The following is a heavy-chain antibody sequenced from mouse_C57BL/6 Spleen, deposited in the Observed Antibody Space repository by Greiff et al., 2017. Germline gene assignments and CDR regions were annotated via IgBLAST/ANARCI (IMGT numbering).Heavy chain of an antibody. CDR2: IDPSDSYT. CDR3: ERVYYGSSYVGFYYFDY. J-gene: IGHJ2*01. Sequence: QVQLQQPGAELVMPGASVKLSCKASGYTFTSYWMHWVKQRPGQGLEWIGEIDPSDSYTNYNQKFKGKSTLTVDKSSSTAYMQLSSLTSEDSAVYYGERVYYGSSYVGFYYFDYWGQGTTLTVSS. V-gene: IGHV1-69*01. CDR1: GYTFTSYW. D-gene: IGHD1-1*01.